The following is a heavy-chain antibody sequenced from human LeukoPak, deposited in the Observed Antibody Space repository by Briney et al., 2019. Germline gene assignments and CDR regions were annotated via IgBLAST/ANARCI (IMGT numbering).Heavy chain of an antibody. D-gene: IGHD3-22*01. J-gene: IGHJ4*02. V-gene: IGHV4-39*07. CDR2: IYYSGST. Sequence: SETLSLTCTVSGGSISSSSYYWGWIRQPPGKGLEWIGSIYYSGSTYYNPSLKSRVTISVDTSKNQFSLKLSSVTAADTAVYYCARVRIGSGSFDYWGQGTLVTVSS. CDR1: GGSISSSSYY. CDR3: ARVRIGSGSFDY.